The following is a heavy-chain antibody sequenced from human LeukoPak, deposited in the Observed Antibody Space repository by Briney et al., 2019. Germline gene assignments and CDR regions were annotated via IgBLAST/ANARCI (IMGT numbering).Heavy chain of an antibody. CDR1: RFTFSSYG. D-gene: IGHD1-14*01. Sequence: PGRSLRLSCAASRFTFSSYGMHWVRQAPGKGLEWVAFIWNDGTNIYYVDSVKGRFSISRDNSKNTLYLEMNSLRVEDTAVYYCARGGYNFDYWGQGTLVTVSS. CDR3: ARGGYNFDY. CDR2: IWNDGTNI. V-gene: IGHV3-33*01. J-gene: IGHJ4*02.